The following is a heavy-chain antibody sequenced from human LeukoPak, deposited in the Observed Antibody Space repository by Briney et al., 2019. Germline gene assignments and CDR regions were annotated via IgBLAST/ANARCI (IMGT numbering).Heavy chain of an antibody. CDR3: ARGDYYDSSGYYYSPMDY. Sequence: SETLSLTCTVSGDSISSSGYYWGWIRQSPAKGLEWIGSIYYGGTSYYNPSLKSRVTISVDTSKNQFSLKLSSVTAADTAVYYCARGDYYDSSGYYYSPMDYWGQGTLVTVSS. J-gene: IGHJ4*02. D-gene: IGHD3-22*01. V-gene: IGHV4-39*07. CDR1: GDSISSSGYY. CDR2: IYYGGTS.